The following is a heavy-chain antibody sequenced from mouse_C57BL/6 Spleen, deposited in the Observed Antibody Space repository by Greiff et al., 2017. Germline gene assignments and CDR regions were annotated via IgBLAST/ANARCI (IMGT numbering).Heavy chain of an antibody. J-gene: IGHJ3*01. CDR3: ARGDSSCYGWFAY. D-gene: IGHD3-2*02. CDR1: GYTFTNYW. Sequence: VQLQQSGAELVRPGTSVKMSCKASGYTFTNYWIGWAKQRPGHGLEWIGDIYPGGGYTNYNEKFKGKATLTADKSSSTAYMQFSSLTSEDSAIYYCARGDSSCYGWFAYWGQGTLVTVSA. CDR2: IYPGGGYT. V-gene: IGHV1-63*01.